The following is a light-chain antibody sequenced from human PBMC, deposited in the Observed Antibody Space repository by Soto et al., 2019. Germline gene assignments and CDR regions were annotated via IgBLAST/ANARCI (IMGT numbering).Light chain of an antibody. V-gene: IGLV2-23*02. CDR1: SSDVGSYNL. J-gene: IGLJ1*01. CDR2: EVS. Sequence: QRALTQPASVNGSPGQWITISSTRTSSDVGSYNLVSWYQQHPGKAPKLMIYEVSKRPSGVSNRFSGSKSGNTASLTISGLQAEDEADYYCCSYAGSSTAYVFGTGTKVTVL. CDR3: CSYAGSSTAYV.